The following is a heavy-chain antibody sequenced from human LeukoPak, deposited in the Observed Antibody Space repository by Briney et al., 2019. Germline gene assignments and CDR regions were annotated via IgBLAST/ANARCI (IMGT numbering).Heavy chain of an antibody. Sequence: SETLSLTCAVSGYSISSGYCWGWIRQPPGKGLEWIGSIYHSGSTYYNPSLKSRVTISVDTSKNQFSLKLSSVTAADTAVYYCARHGSGSYFRWFDPWGQGTLVTVSS. D-gene: IGHD1-26*01. CDR3: ARHGSGSYFRWFDP. CDR1: GYSISSGYC. CDR2: IYHSGST. J-gene: IGHJ5*02. V-gene: IGHV4-38-2*01.